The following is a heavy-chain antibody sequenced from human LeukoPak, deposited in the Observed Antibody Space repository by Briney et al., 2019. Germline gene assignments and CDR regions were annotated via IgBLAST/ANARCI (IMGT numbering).Heavy chain of an antibody. D-gene: IGHD3-10*01. V-gene: IGHV1-8*01. CDR1: GYTFTSYD. Sequence: ASVKVSCKASGYTFTSYDINWVRQATGQGLEWMGWMNPNSGNTGYAQKFQGRDTMTRNTSISTAYMELRSVISEDKAVYYCVIAGSGIYYTSVYYMDGWGKGTTVTIPS. CDR3: VIAGSGIYYTSVYYMDG. CDR2: MNPNSGNT. J-gene: IGHJ6*03.